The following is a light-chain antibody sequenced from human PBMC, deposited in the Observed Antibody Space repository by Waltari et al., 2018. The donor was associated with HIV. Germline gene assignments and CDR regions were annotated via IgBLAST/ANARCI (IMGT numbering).Light chain of an antibody. Sequence: IVFTQSPGTLSLSPRERATLSSRASQSVSSSYLAWYQQKPGQAPRLLIYGASSRAPGIPDGFSGSGSGTDFTLTISRLEPEDFAVYYCQQYGSSPMCTFGQGTKVEIK. CDR1: QSVSSSY. CDR3: QQYGSSPMCT. V-gene: IGKV3-20*01. CDR2: GAS. J-gene: IGKJ2*02.